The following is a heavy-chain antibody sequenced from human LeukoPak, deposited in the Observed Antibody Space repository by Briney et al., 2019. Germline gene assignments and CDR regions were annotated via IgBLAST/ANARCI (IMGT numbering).Heavy chain of an antibody. CDR1: GYTSTSYY. V-gene: IGHV1-46*01. Sequence: ASVKISCKASGYTSTSYYMHWVRQTPGQGLEWIGIINPSGGSTSYAQKFQGRVTMTRDTSTSTVYMELSSLRSEDTAVYYCAREVVVTAPHLDYWGQGTLVTVSS. J-gene: IGHJ4*02. CDR2: INPSGGST. D-gene: IGHD2-21*02. CDR3: AREVVVTAPHLDY.